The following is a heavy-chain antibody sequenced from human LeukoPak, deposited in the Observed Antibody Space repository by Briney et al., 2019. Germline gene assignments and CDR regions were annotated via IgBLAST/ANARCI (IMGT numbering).Heavy chain of an antibody. CDR3: TSPYYYDSSGYYYNDY. Sequence: PGGSLRLSCAASXFTFSSYSMNWVRQVPGKGLEWVSSISSSSSYIYYADSVKGRFTISRDNAKNSLYLQMNSLRAEDTAVYYCTSPYYYDSSGYYYNDYWGQGTLVTVSS. CDR1: XFTFSSYS. V-gene: IGHV3-21*01. J-gene: IGHJ4*02. D-gene: IGHD3-22*01. CDR2: ISSSSSYI.